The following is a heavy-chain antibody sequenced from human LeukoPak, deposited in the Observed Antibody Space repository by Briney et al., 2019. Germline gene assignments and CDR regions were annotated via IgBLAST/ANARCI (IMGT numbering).Heavy chain of an antibody. CDR3: ARLSGYDGWDY. D-gene: IGHD5-12*01. CDR2: INHSGST. J-gene: IGHJ4*02. CDR1: GGSFSGYY. Sequence: SETLSLTCAAYGGSFSGYYWSWIRQPPGKGLEWIGEINHSGSTNYNPSLKSRVTISVDTSKNQFSLKLSSVTAADTAVYYCARLSGYDGWDYWGQGTLVTVSS. V-gene: IGHV4-34*01.